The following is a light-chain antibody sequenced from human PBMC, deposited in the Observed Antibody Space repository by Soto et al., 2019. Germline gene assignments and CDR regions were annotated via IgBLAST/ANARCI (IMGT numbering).Light chain of an antibody. J-gene: IGLJ1*01. Sequence: HSARTQPASVSGSPGQSITISSTGTSSDVGGYNYVSWYQQHPGKAPKLMIYEVSNRPSGVPDRFSGSKSGPSASLAITGLQAEDEADYYCQSYDSRLSNYVFGGGTKVTVL. V-gene: IGLV2-14*01. CDR1: SSDVGGYNY. CDR3: QSYDSRLSNYV. CDR2: EVS.